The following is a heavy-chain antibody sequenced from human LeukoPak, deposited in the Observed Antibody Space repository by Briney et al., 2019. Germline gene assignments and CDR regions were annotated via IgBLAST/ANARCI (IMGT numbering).Heavy chain of an antibody. CDR1: GSTFSSYA. J-gene: IGHJ4*02. CDR3: ARDNGFYFVAGTFDY. Sequence: PGRSLRLSCAASGSTFSSYAMHWVRQAPGKGLEWVAVISYDGSNKYYADSVKGRFTISRDNSKNTLYLQMNSLRAEDTAVYYCARDNGFYFVAGTFDYWGQGTLVTVSS. CDR2: ISYDGSNK. V-gene: IGHV3-30*04. D-gene: IGHD6-19*01.